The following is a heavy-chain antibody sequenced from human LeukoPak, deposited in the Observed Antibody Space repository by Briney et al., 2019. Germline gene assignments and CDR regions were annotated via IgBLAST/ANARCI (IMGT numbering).Heavy chain of an antibody. CDR3: ARVALRYFDWLPKYYFDY. J-gene: IGHJ4*02. V-gene: IGHV4-59*01. CDR1: GGSISSYY. D-gene: IGHD3-9*01. CDR2: IYYSGST. Sequence: PSETLSLTCTVSGGSISSYYWSWIRQPPGKGLEWIGYIYYSGSTNYNPSLKSRVTISVDTSKNQFSLKLSSVTAADTAVYYCARVALRYFDWLPKYYFDYWGQGTLVTVSS.